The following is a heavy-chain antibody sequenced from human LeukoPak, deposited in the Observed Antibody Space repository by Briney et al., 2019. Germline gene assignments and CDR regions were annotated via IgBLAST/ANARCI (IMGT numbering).Heavy chain of an antibody. CDR2: IYYSGGT. CDR3: ASALWFGELELDP. Sequence: SETLSLTCTVSGGSISSYYWSWIRQPPGKGLEWIGYIYYSGGTNYNPSLKSRVTISVDTSRNQFSMKLSSVTAADTAVYYCASALWFGELELDPWGQGTLVTVSS. J-gene: IGHJ5*02. D-gene: IGHD3-10*01. CDR1: GGSISSYY. V-gene: IGHV4-59*08.